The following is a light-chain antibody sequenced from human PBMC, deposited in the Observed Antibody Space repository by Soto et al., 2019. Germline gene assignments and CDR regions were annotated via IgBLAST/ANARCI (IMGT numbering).Light chain of an antibody. CDR1: SSSIGNNT. J-gene: IGLJ1*01. CDR3: AAWYDSLNGYV. V-gene: IGLV1-44*01. Sequence: QSVLTQPPSASGTPGQRVTISCSGSSSSIGNNTVTWYHQLPGTAPKLLIHSSNQRPSGVPDRFSGSKSGTSASLAISGLQSEDESDYYCAAWYDSLNGYVFGSGTKVTDL. CDR2: SSN.